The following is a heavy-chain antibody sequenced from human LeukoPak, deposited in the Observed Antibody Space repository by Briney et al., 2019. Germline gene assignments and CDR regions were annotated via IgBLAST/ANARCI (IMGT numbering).Heavy chain of an antibody. V-gene: IGHV3-21*01. J-gene: IGHJ3*02. CDR2: ISSSSSYI. CDR3: ARGIAVAGTRDAFDI. CDR1: GFTFSSYS. Sequence: GGSLRLSCAASGFTFSSYSMNWVRQAPGKGLEWVSSISSSSSYIYYADSVKGRFTISRDNAKNSLYLQMNSLRAEDAAVYYCARGIAVAGTRDAFDIWGQGTMVTVSS. D-gene: IGHD6-19*01.